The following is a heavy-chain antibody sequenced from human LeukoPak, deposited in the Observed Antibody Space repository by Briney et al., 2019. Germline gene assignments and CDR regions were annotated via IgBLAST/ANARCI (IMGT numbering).Heavy chain of an antibody. Sequence: GGSLRLSCAASGFTFSSYTLHWVRQAPGKGLEWVAVFSHDGSKYYGDSVKGRFTISRDNSKNTLYLQINSLRADDTAVYYCARKHPVAGYFDYWGQGTLVTVSS. CDR2: FSHDGSK. D-gene: IGHD6-19*01. J-gene: IGHJ4*02. V-gene: IGHV3-30*04. CDR3: ARKHPVAGYFDY. CDR1: GFTFSSYT.